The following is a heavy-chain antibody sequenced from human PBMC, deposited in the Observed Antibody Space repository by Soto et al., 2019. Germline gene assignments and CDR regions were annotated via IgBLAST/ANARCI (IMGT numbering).Heavy chain of an antibody. D-gene: IGHD6-13*01. V-gene: IGHV4-34*01. CDR1: GGSFSGYY. CDR3: AGRVAAAGTFNYYGMDV. J-gene: IGHJ6*02. CDR2: INHSGST. Sequence: SETLSLTCAVYGGSFSGYYWSWIRQPPGKGLEWIGEINHSGSTNYNPSLKSRVTISVDTSKNQFSLKLSSVTAADTAVYYCAGRVAAAGTFNYYGMDVWGQETTVTVSS.